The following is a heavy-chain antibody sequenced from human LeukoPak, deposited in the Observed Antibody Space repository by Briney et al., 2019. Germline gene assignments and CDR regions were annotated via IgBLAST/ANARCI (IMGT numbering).Heavy chain of an antibody. J-gene: IGHJ4*02. Sequence: ASVKVSCKASGYTFTSYGISWVRQAPGQGLEWMGWISAYNGNINYAQKLQGRVTMTTDTSTSTAYMELRSLRSDDTAVYYCARGAVGYYDSSGFDYWGQGTLVTVSS. CDR2: ISAYNGNI. V-gene: IGHV1-18*01. D-gene: IGHD3-22*01. CDR3: ARGAVGYYDSSGFDY. CDR1: GYTFTSYG.